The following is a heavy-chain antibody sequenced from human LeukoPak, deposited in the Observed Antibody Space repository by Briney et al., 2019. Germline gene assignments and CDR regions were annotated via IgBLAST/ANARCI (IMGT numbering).Heavy chain of an antibody. CDR2: INSNGGTT. Sequence: PGGSLRLSCSASGFTFSSYAMHWVRQAPGKGLEYVSVINSNGGTTYYSDSVKGRFTISRDNSKNTLYLQMSSLRAEDTAVYYCARESTSWYFDLWGRGTLVTVSS. CDR1: GFTFSSYA. D-gene: IGHD2-2*01. J-gene: IGHJ2*01. CDR3: ARESTSWYFDL. V-gene: IGHV3-64*04.